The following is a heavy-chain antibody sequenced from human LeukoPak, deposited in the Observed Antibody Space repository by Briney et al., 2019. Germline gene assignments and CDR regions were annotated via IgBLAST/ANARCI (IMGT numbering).Heavy chain of an antibody. CDR3: ARAPGVLLWFGELSPTDY. D-gene: IGHD3-10*01. Sequence: GASVKVSCKASGFTFTSYGISWVRQAPGQGLEWVGWISAYKGNTNYAQKLQGRVTMTTDTSTSTAYMELRSLRSDDTAVYYCARAPGVLLWFGELSPTDYWGQGTLVTVSS. J-gene: IGHJ4*02. CDR2: ISAYKGNT. V-gene: IGHV1-18*01. CDR1: GFTFTSYG.